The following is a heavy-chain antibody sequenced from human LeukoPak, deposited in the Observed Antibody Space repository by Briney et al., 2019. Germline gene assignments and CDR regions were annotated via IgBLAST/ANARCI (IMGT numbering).Heavy chain of an antibody. CDR1: GFTFSSYA. J-gene: IGHJ3*02. CDR2: ISGSGGAT. D-gene: IGHD5-18*01. Sequence: QPGGSLRLSCAASGFTFSSYAMSWVRQAPGKGLEWVSDISGSGGATYYADSVKGRFTISRDNSKNTLYLQMNSLRAEDTAVYYCAKDGAIHLVPYYVVPDIWGQGTVVTVSS. V-gene: IGHV3-23*01. CDR3: AKDGAIHLVPYYVVPDI.